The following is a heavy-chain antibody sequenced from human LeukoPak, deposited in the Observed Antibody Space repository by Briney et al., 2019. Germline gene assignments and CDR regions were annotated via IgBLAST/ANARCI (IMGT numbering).Heavy chain of an antibody. J-gene: IGHJ4*02. D-gene: IGHD1/OR15-1a*01. CDR1: GYTFTSFG. Sequence: ASVKVSCKASGYTFTSFGISWVRQAPGQGPEWVGWVSAYNGYNGNTNYAQKVQGRVTMTTDTSTSTAYMELRSLRSDDTAVYYCVRDLGQRLEQGIFFDFWGQGTLVTVSS. CDR2: VSAYNGYNGNT. CDR3: VRDLGQRLEQGIFFDF. V-gene: IGHV1-18*01.